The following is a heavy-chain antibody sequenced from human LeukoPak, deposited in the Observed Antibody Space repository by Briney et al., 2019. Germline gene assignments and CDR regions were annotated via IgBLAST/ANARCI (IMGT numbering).Heavy chain of an antibody. Sequence: GGSLRLSCAASGFNYSTYAMSWVRQAPGQGLEWVSGINGGGDTTYYADSEKGRFTISRDNSKNTLYLQMNSLRAEDTAIYYCVKDRSDSGSWYAGSHWGQGTLVTVSS. CDR2: INGGGDTT. CDR3: VKDRSDSGSWYAGSH. J-gene: IGHJ4*02. D-gene: IGHD2-15*01. CDR1: GFNYSTYA. V-gene: IGHV3-23*01.